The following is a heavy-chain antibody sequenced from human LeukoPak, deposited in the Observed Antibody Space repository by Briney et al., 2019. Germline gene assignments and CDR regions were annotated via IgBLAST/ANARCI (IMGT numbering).Heavy chain of an antibody. J-gene: IGHJ4*02. D-gene: IGHD1-1*01. CDR3: ARKEQGTMFDY. V-gene: IGHV4-39*01. CDR1: DDSTTRSNSY. Sequence: KPSETLSLTCTVSDDSTTRSNSYWGWIRQPPGEGLEWIGTIAYSGSTYYNPSLKTRVTLSVDTSKSHLPLELSSVTAADTAVYFCARKEQGTMFDYWGQGSLVTVSS. CDR2: IAYSGST.